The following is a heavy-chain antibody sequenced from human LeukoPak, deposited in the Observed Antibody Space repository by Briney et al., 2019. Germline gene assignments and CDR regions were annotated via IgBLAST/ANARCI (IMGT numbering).Heavy chain of an antibody. CDR1: GDSISSNSAAAA. CDR2: AYYRSKWYI. J-gene: IGHJ4*02. D-gene: IGHD3-10*01. V-gene: IGHV6-1*01. Sequence: SQTLSLTCAISGDSISSNSAAAAWSWIRQSPSRGLEWLGRAYYRSKWYIDYASSVKSRVTVSPDTSKNQFSLQLSSVTPDVSAVYYCVRGRFSFDFLGLGTLVPVSS. CDR3: VRGRFSFDF.